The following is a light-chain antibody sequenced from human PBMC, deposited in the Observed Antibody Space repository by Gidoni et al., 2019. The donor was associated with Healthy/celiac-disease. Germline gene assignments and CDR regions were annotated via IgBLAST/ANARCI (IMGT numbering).Light chain of an antibody. V-gene: IGLV2-14*01. CDR2: DVS. J-gene: IGLJ3*02. CDR1: SSDVGGYNY. CDR3: SSYTSSSTWV. Sequence: QSPLTPPSSFSGSPGQPTTISCTGTSSDVGGYNYVPWYQQPPGKAPKLMIDDVSNRPSGVSNRCSGSKSGNTASLTISGLQAEDEADYYCSSYTSSSTWVFGGGTKLTVL.